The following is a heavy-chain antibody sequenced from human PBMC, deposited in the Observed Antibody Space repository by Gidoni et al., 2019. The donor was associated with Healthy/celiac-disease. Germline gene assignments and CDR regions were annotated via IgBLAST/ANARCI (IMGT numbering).Heavy chain of an antibody. J-gene: IGHJ4*02. D-gene: IGHD2-15*01. CDR3: ARDPRSGIDY. Sequence: QVQLQESGPGLVKPSETLSLTCTVSGGSISSYYWSWIRQPPGKGLEWIGYIYYSGSTNYNPSLKSRVTISVDTSKNQFSLKLSSVTAADTAVYYCARDPRSGIDYWGQGTLVTVSS. CDR1: GGSISSYY. CDR2: IYYSGST. V-gene: IGHV4-59*01.